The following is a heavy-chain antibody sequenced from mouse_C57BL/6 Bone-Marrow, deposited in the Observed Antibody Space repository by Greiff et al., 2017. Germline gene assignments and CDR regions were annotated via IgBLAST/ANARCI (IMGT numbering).Heavy chain of an antibody. V-gene: IGHV5-15*01. Sequence: EVHLVESGGGLVQPGGSLKLSCAASGFTFSDYGMAWVRQAPRKGPEWVAFISNLAYSIYYADTVTGRFTISRENAKNTLYLEMSSLRSEDTAMYYCARLRDGIRGYYYAMDYWGQGTSVTVSS. J-gene: IGHJ4*01. CDR3: ARLRDGIRGYYYAMDY. CDR1: GFTFSDYG. D-gene: IGHD2-1*01. CDR2: ISNLAYSI.